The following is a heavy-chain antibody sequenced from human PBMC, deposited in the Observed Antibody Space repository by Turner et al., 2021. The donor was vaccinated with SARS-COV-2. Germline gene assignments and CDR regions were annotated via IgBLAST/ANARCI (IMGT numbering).Heavy chain of an antibody. D-gene: IGHD3-16*01. CDR1: GLDFSDDY. CDR3: ARDWGELYFDY. Sequence: QVQLVESGGGLVKPGGSLRLSCVVTGLDFSDDYMSWIRQVPGKGLEWIAYISFSGRSIYYADSVKGRFTISRDNANKSVSLQMDTLRPEDTALYYCARDWGELYFDYWGQGTLVTVSS. J-gene: IGHJ4*02. V-gene: IGHV3-11*01. CDR2: ISFSGRSI.